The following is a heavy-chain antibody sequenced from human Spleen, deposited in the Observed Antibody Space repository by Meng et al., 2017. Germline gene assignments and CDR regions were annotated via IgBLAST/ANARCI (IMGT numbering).Heavy chain of an antibody. V-gene: IGHV3-23*01. CDR1: GFTFSSYA. CDR2: ISGSGGST. J-gene: IGHJ2*01. D-gene: IGHD6-13*01. Sequence: GGSLRLSCAASGFTFSSYAMSWVRQAPGKGLEWVSAISGSGGSTYYADSVKGRFTISRDNSKNTLYLQMNSLRAEDTAVYYCANALGPYSSSWYWYFDLWGRGTLVTVSS. CDR3: ANALGPYSSSWYWYFDL.